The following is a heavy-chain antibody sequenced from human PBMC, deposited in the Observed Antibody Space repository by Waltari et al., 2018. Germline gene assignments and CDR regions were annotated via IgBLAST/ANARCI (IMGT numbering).Heavy chain of an antibody. CDR3: ARAAGYYSTYYFDY. J-gene: IGHJ4*02. CDR1: GFTVSSNY. V-gene: IGHV3-53*01. Sequence: EVQLVESGGGLIQPGGSLRLSMAPSGFTVSSNYMSWVRQAPGKGLEWVSVIYSGGRTYYADSVKGRFTISRDNSKNTLYLQMNSLRAEDTAVYYCARAAGYYSTYYFDYWGQGTLVTVSS. D-gene: IGHD4-4*01. CDR2: IYSGGRT.